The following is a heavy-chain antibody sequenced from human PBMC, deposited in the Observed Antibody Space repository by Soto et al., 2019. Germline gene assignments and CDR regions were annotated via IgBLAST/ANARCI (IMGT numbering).Heavy chain of an antibody. CDR2: ISAYNGNT. Sequence: ASVKVSCKTSGYSFTTYGISWVRQAPGQRLEWMGWISAYNGNTNYAQKLQGRVTMTTDTSTSTAYMELRSLRSDDTAVYYCAREGPAPYYYYGMDVWGQGSTVTVSS. V-gene: IGHV1-18*01. J-gene: IGHJ6*02. CDR3: AREGPAPYYYYGMDV. CDR1: GYSFTTYG.